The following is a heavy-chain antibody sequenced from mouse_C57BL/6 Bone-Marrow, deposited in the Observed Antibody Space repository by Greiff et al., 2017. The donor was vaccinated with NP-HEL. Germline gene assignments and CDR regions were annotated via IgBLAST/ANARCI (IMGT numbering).Heavy chain of an antibody. CDR3: ARSGLLLRSYYFDY. D-gene: IGHD1-1*01. Sequence: VQLVESGAELVKPGASVKISCKASGYAFSSYWMNWVKQRPGKGLEWIGQIYPGDGDTNYNGKFKGKATLTADKSSSTAYMQLSSLTSEDSAVYFCARSGLLLRSYYFDYWGQGTTLTVAS. V-gene: IGHV1-80*01. CDR2: IYPGDGDT. CDR1: GYAFSSYW. J-gene: IGHJ2*01.